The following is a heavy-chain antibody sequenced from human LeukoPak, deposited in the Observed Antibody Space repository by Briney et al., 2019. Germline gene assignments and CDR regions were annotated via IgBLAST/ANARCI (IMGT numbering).Heavy chain of an antibody. CDR3: ARDWWYYYYYGMDV. V-gene: IGHV3-21*01. J-gene: IGHJ6*02. Sequence: GGSLRLSCAASGFTFSSYSMNWVRQAPGKRLEWVSSISSSSSYIYYADSVKGRFTISRDNAKNSLYLQMNSLRAEDTAVYYCARDWWYYYYYGMDVWGQGTTVTVSS. D-gene: IGHD2-15*01. CDR1: GFTFSSYS. CDR2: ISSSSSYI.